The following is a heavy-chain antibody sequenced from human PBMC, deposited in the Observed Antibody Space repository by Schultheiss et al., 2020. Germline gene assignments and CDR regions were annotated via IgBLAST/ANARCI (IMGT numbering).Heavy chain of an antibody. CDR2: INHSGST. Sequence: SETLSLTCAVYGGSISSSSYYWSWIRQPPGKGLEWIGEINHSGSTNYNPSLKSRVAISVDTSMNQFSLELSSVTAADTAVYYCASRQEGFDYWGQGTLVTVSS. V-gene: IGHV4-39*07. CDR1: GGSISSSSYY. CDR3: ASRQEGFDY. J-gene: IGHJ4*02.